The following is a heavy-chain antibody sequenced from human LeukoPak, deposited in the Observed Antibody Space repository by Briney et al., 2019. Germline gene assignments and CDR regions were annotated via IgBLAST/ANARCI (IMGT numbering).Heavy chain of an antibody. Sequence: KPSETLSLTCAVYGGSFSVYYWSWIRQPPGKGLEWIGEIFHSGSTNYNPSLESRVTLSVDKSKNQFSLKLRSVTAADTAIYYCATFNDYGDYVSNYWGQGTLVTVSS. CDR1: GGSFSVYY. CDR3: ATFNDYGDYVSNY. V-gene: IGHV4-34*12. J-gene: IGHJ4*02. CDR2: IFHSGST. D-gene: IGHD4-17*01.